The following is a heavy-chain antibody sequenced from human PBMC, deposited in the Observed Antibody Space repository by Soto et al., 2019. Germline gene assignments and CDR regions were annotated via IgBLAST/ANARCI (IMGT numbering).Heavy chain of an antibody. CDR2: ISSTTNYI. V-gene: IGHV3-21*06. CDR3: ARESEDLTSNFDY. Sequence: GGSLRLSCAASGFTFTKYSMNWVRQAPGKGLEWVSSISSTTNYIYYGDSMKGRFTISRDNAKNSLYLEMNSLRAEDTAVYYCARESEDLTSNFDYWGQGTLVTVSS. CDR1: GFTFTKYS. J-gene: IGHJ4*02.